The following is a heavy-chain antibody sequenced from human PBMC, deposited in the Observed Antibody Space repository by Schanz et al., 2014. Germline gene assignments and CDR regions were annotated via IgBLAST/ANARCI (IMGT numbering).Heavy chain of an antibody. J-gene: IGHJ4*02. D-gene: IGHD4-17*01. Sequence: QVQLLQSGAEVKKPGASVKVSCTASGYTFTGYYMHWVRQAPGQGLEWMGRINPNSGGTNYAQKFQGRVAMTRDTSISTAYMELSSLRSDDTAVYYCARELRLEYYFDYWGQGTQVTVSS. V-gene: IGHV1-2*02. CDR3: ARELRLEYYFDY. CDR2: INPNSGGT. CDR1: GYTFTGYY.